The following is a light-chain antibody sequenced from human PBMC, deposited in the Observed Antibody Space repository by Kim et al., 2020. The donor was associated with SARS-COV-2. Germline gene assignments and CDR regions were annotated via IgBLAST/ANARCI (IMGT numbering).Light chain of an antibody. CDR1: SRDVGGYNF. CDR2: DVN. V-gene: IGLV2-8*01. CDR3: SSYAGTNNFYV. J-gene: IGLJ1*01. Sequence: QSVTISCTRTSRDVGGYNFVSWHQQHPGKAPKLIIYDVNKRSSGVPNRFSGSKSGNTASLTVSGLQAEDEADYYCSSYAGTNNFYVFGTGTKVTVL.